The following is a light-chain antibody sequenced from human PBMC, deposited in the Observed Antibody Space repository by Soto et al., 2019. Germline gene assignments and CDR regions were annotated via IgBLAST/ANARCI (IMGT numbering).Light chain of an antibody. CDR2: AAS. Sequence: AIRMTQSPSSLYASTGDRLTITCRASQGISSYLAWYQQKPGKAPKLLIYAASTLQSGVPSRFSGSGSGTDFTLTISCLQSEDFATYYCQQYYSYPPTFGQGTKVEIK. CDR1: QGISSY. J-gene: IGKJ1*01. CDR3: QQYYSYPPT. V-gene: IGKV1-8*01.